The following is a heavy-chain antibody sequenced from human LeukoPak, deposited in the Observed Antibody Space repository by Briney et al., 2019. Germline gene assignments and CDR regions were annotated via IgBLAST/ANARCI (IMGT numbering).Heavy chain of an antibody. CDR3: ASYDYGGNACFDY. D-gene: IGHD4-23*01. Sequence: PGGSLRLSCAASGFTVSSNYMSWVRRAPGKGLEWVSVIYSGGSTYYADSVKGRFTISRDNSKNTLYLQMNSLRAEDTAVYYCASYDYGGNACFDYWGQGTLVTVSS. J-gene: IGHJ4*02. V-gene: IGHV3-53*01. CDR1: GFTVSSNY. CDR2: IYSGGST.